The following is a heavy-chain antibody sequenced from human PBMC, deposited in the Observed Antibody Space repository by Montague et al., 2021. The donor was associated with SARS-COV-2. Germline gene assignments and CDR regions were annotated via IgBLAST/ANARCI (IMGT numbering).Heavy chain of an antibody. D-gene: IGHD3-9*01. CDR2: IDWDDDK. J-gene: IGHJ4*02. V-gene: IGHV2-70*01. CDR1: GFSLSTSGMC. CDR3: ARIPYDSLTGYCSGFDY. Sequence: PALVTPTQTLTLTCTFSGFSLSTSGMCVSWIRQPPGKALEWLALIDWDDDKYYSTSLKTRLTISKDTSKNQVALTMTNMDPVDTATYYCARIPYDSLTGYCSGFDYWGQGTLVTVSS.